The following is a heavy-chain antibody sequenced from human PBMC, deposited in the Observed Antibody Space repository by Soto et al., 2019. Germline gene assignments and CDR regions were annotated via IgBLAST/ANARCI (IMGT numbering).Heavy chain of an antibody. V-gene: IGHV4-59*08. CDR2: IYYSGNT. Sequence: SETLSLTCTVSCGPISNYYWSWIRQPPGKGLEWIGYIYYSGNTNYNPSLKSRVTISVDTSKHQFSLKLTSVTAADTAMYYCARLVGRDWFDPWGQGTLVTVS. CDR3: ARLVGRDWFDP. CDR1: CGPISNYY. D-gene: IGHD2-2*01. J-gene: IGHJ5*02.